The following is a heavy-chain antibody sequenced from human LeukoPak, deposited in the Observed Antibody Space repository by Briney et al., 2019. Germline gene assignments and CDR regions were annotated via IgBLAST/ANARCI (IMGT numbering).Heavy chain of an antibody. CDR1: GYTFTGYY. D-gene: IGHD3-10*01. J-gene: IGHJ4*02. V-gene: IGHV1-2*02. Sequence: ASVKVSCKASGYTFTGYYMHWVRQAPGQGVEWMGWINPNSGGTNYAQKFQGRVTMTRDTSISTAYMELSRLRSDDTAVYYCARDLDGSGSYSPDYWGQGTLVTVSS. CDR2: INPNSGGT. CDR3: ARDLDGSGSYSPDY.